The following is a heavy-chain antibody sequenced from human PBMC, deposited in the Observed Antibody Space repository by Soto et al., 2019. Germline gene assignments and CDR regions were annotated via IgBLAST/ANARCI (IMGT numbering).Heavy chain of an antibody. CDR3: ARSGYGSDYYYGMDV. D-gene: IGHD6-13*01. J-gene: IGHJ6*02. CDR2: ISYDGSNK. CDR1: GFTFSSYA. V-gene: IGHV3-30-3*01. Sequence: GVLRLSCAAPGFTFSSYAMHWVRQAPGKGLEWVAVISYDGSNKYYADSVKGRFTISRDNSKNTLYLQMNSLRAEDTAVYYCARSGYGSDYYYGMDVWGQGTTVTVSS.